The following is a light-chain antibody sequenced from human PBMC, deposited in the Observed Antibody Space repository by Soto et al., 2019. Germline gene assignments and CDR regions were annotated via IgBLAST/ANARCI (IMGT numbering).Light chain of an antibody. CDR3: VLXMGSGMV. V-gene: IGLV8-61*01. Sequence: QAVVTQEPSFSVSPGGTVXLTCGLXSGSVSTSYYPSWYQQTPGQAPRTLIYSTHTRSSGVPDRFSGSILGNKAALTITGXXXXXXXXXXCVLXMGSGMVFGGGTKLTVL. CDR1: SGSVSTSYY. J-gene: IGLJ3*02. CDR2: STH.